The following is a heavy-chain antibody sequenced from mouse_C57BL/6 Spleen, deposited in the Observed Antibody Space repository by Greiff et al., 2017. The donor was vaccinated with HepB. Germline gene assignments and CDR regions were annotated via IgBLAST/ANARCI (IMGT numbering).Heavy chain of an antibody. CDR2: IDPSDSYT. V-gene: IGHV1-69*01. J-gene: IGHJ2*01. Sequence: VQLQQPGAELVMPGASVKLSCKASGYTFTSYWMHWVKQRPGQGLEWIGEIDPSDSYTNYNPKIKGKSTLTVDKSSSTAYMQLSSLTSEDSAVYYCARGRVGATNYFDYWGQGTTLTVSS. CDR1: GYTFTSYW. CDR3: ARGRVGATNYFDY. D-gene: IGHD3-1*01.